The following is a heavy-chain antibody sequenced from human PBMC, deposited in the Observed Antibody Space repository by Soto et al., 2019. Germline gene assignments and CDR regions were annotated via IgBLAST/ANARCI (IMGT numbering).Heavy chain of an antibody. CDR2: ISAYNGNT. CDR1: GYTFTSYG. CDR3: ARWPKFGVVIPYFDY. V-gene: IGHV1-18*01. J-gene: IGHJ4*02. Sequence: QVQLVQSGAEVKKPGASVKVSCKASGYTFTSYGISRVRQAPGQGLEWMGWISAYNGNTNYAQKLQGRVTMTTDTSTTTAYMELRSLRSDDTAVYYCARWPKFGVVIPYFDYWGQGTLVTVSS. D-gene: IGHD3-3*01.